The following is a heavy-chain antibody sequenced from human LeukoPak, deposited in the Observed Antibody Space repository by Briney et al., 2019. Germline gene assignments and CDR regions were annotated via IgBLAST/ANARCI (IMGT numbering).Heavy chain of an antibody. CDR3: ARAVGYCSGGSCSTNHLYYYYGMDV. CDR2: MNPNSGNT. V-gene: IGHV1-8*01. CDR1: GYTFTSYD. D-gene: IGHD2-15*01. Sequence: EASVKASCKASGYTFTSYDINWVRQATGQGLEWMGWMNPNSGNTGYAQKFQGRVTITADKSTSTAYMELSSLRSEDTAVYYCARAVGYCSGGSCSTNHLYYYYGMDVWGQGTTVTVSS. J-gene: IGHJ6*02.